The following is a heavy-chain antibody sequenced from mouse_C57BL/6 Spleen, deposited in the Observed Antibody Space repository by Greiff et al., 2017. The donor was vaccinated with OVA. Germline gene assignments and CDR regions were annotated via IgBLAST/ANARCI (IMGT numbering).Heavy chain of an antibody. Sequence: QVQLQQPGAELVRPGTSVKLSCKASGYTFTSYWMHWVKQRPGQGLEWIGVIDPSDSYTNYNQKFKGKATLTVDTSSSTAYMQLSSLTSEDSAVYYCARRPYYSNSYYFDYWGQGTTLTVSS. CDR2: IDPSDSYT. V-gene: IGHV1-59*01. J-gene: IGHJ2*01. CDR3: ARRPYYSNSYYFDY. D-gene: IGHD2-5*01. CDR1: GYTFTSYW.